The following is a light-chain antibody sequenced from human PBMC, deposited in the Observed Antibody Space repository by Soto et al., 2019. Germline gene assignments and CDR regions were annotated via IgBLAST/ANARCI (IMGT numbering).Light chain of an antibody. J-gene: IGKJ5*01. V-gene: IGKV3-20*01. CDR2: GAS. CDR3: QQYNNWPFS. Sequence: EIVLTQSPGTLSLSPGERATLSCRASQSVNSRLAWYQHKPGQAPRLLISGASSRATGIPDRFSGSGSATDFTLTISRLEPEDFALYFCQQYNNWPFSFGPGTRLEIK. CDR1: QSVNSR.